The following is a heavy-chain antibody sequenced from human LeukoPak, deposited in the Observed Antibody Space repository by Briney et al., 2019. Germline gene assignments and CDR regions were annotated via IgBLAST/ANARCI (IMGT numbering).Heavy chain of an antibody. D-gene: IGHD5-12*01. Sequence: GGSLRLSCAASGFTFSTYTFDWVRQAPGKGLEWISYISSSSRTTDYADSVKGRFTISRDNAKNSLYLQMNSLRAEDTAVYYCAREYSGYGNAFDMWGQGTMVAVSS. CDR2: ISSSSRTT. CDR3: AREYSGYGNAFDM. J-gene: IGHJ3*02. CDR1: GFTFSTYT. V-gene: IGHV3-48*01.